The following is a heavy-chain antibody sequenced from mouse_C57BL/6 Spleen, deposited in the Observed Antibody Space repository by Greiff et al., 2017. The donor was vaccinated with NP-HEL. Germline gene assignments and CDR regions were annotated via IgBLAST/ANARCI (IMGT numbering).Heavy chain of an antibody. CDR3: ARDNWGFDY. D-gene: IGHD4-1*01. J-gene: IGHJ2*01. V-gene: IGHV5-4*03. CDR2: ISDGGSYT. Sequence: EVMLVESGGGLVKPGGSLKLSCAASGFTFSSYAMSWVRQTPEKRLEWVATISDGGSYTYYPDNVKGRFTISRDNAKNNLYLQMSHLKSEDTAMYYCARDNWGFDYWGQGTTLTVAS. CDR1: GFTFSSYA.